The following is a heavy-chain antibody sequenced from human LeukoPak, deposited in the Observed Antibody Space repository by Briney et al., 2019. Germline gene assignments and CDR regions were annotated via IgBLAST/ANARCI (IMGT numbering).Heavy chain of an antibody. V-gene: IGHV3-48*01. CDR1: GFTFSDYN. CDR3: ARPGAVCSSSSCYATY. CDR2: IRSSGSAI. Sequence: GGSLRLSCAASGFTFSDYNLNWVRQAPGKGLEWVSNIRSSGSAIFYADSVKGRFTISRDNSKYTLYLQMNSLRAEDTALYFCARPGAVCSSSSCYATYWGQGTLVTVSS. D-gene: IGHD2-2*01. J-gene: IGHJ4*02.